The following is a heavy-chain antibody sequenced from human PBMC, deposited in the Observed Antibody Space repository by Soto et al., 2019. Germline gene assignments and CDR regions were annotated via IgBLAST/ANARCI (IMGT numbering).Heavy chain of an antibody. V-gene: IGHV1-3*01. Sequence: GASVKVSCKASGYTFTSYAMHWVRQAPGQRLEWMGWINAGNGNTKYSQKFQGRVTITRDTSASTAYMELSSLRSEDTAVYYCARDRAGWSGSYLFNWFDPWGQGTLVTVSS. D-gene: IGHD1-26*01. CDR2: INAGNGNT. J-gene: IGHJ5*02. CDR3: ARDRAGWSGSYLFNWFDP. CDR1: GYTFTSYA.